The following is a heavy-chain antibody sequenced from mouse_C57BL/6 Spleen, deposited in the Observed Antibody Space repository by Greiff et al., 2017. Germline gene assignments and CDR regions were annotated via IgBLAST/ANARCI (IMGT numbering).Heavy chain of an antibody. CDR2: IDPETGGT. J-gene: IGHJ3*01. CDR3: TRGYKAFFAY. D-gene: IGHD2-14*01. CDR1: GYTFTDYE. V-gene: IGHV1-15*01. Sequence: QVQLKQSGAELVRPGASVTLSCKASGYTFTDYEMHWVKQTPVHGLAWIGAIDPETGGTAYNQKFKGKAILTADKSSSTAYMELRSLTSEDSAVYYCTRGYKAFFAYWGQGTLVTVSA.